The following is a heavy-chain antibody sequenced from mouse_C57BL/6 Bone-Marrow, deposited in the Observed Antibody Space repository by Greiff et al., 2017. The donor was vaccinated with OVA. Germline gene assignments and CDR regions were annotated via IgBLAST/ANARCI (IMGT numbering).Heavy chain of an antibody. V-gene: IGHV1-52*01. D-gene: IGHD2-1*01. CDR3: ARPLYYGNYWYFDV. J-gene: IGHJ1*03. CDR1: GYTFTSYW. CDR2: IDPSDSET. Sequence: QVQLQQSGAELVRPGSSVKLSCKASGYTFTSYWMHWVKQRPIQGLEWIGNIDPSDSETHYNQKFKDKATLTVDKSSSTAYMQLSSLTSEDSAVYYCARPLYYGNYWYFDVWGTGTTVTVSS.